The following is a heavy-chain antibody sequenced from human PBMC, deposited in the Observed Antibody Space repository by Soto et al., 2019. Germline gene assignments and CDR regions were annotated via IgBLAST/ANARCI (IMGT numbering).Heavy chain of an antibody. V-gene: IGHV3-15*01. J-gene: IGHJ4*02. D-gene: IGHD1-26*01. CDR1: GFTFTKAY. CDR2: IKGSHAGGTT. CDR3: ATEGGYPGSNFYGAY. Sequence: EVQLVESGGGLVEPGGSIRLSCVASGFTFTKAYMTWVRQAPGKGLEWVGRIKGSHAGGTTDYATSVKGRFTISRDDSKNKLYLQMNSLTTEDTSVYYCATEGGYPGSNFYGAYWGQGTLVTVSS.